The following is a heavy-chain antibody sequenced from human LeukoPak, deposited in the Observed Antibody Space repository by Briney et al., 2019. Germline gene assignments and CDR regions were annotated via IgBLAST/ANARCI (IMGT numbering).Heavy chain of an antibody. CDR3: ARAGPCGGDCYSRLDGYFDL. CDR2: INSDGSST. Sequence: GGSLRLSCAASGFTFSSYWMRWVRQAPGKGLVWVSRINSDGSSTSYADSVKGRFTISRDNAKNTLYLQMNSLRAEYTAVYYWARAGPCGGDCYSRLDGYFDLWGRGTLVTVSS. CDR1: GFTFSSYW. J-gene: IGHJ2*01. V-gene: IGHV3-74*01. D-gene: IGHD2-21*02.